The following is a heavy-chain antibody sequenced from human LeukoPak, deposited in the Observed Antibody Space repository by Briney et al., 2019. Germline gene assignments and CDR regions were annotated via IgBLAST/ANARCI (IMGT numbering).Heavy chain of an antibody. D-gene: IGHD6-13*01. CDR1: GGSISSYY. CDR2: IYYSGST. Sequence: PSETLSLTCTVSGGSISSYYWSWTRQPPGKGLEWIGYIYYSGSTNYNPSLKSRVTISVDMSQNQFTLKLSSVTAADTAVYYCASLTYSSSLLIDYWGQGTLVTVSS. CDR3: ASLTYSSSLLIDY. V-gene: IGHV4-59*01. J-gene: IGHJ4*02.